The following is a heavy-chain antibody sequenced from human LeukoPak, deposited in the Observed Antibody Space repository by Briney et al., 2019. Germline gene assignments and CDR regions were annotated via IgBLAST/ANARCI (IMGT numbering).Heavy chain of an antibody. CDR2: IIPIFGTA. V-gene: IGHV1-69*13. D-gene: IGHD3-10*01. CDR1: GGTFSSYA. J-gene: IGHJ6*03. CDR3: AREYYYGSGSYYNGVSDYYYYMDV. Sequence: SSVKVSCKASGGTFSSYAISWVRQAPGQGLEWMGGIIPIFGTANYAQKFQGRVTITADESTSTAYMELSSLRSEDTAVYYCAREYYYGSGSYYNGVSDYYYYMDVWGKGTTVTVSS.